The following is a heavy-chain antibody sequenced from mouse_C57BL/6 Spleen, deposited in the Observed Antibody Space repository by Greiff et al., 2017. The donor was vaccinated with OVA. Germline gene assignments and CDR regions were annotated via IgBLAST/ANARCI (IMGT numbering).Heavy chain of an antibody. Sequence: EVKLVESGEGLVKPGGSLKLSCAASGFTFSSYAMSWVRQTPEKRLEWVAYISSGGDYIYYADTVKGRFTISRDNARNTLYLQMSSLKSEDTAMYYCTSYGNYDAMDYWGQGTSVTVSS. D-gene: IGHD2-1*01. CDR2: ISSGGDYI. CDR1: GFTFSSYA. CDR3: TSYGNYDAMDY. V-gene: IGHV5-9-1*02. J-gene: IGHJ4*01.